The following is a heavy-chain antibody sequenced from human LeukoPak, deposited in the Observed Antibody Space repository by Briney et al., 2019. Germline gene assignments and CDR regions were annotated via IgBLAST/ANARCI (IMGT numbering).Heavy chain of an antibody. J-gene: IGHJ4*02. D-gene: IGHD1-1*01. CDR2: IRSKAYGETA. V-gene: IGHV3-49*03. Sequence: GGSLRLSCTASGFTFGNYAMSWIRQAPGKGLEWVGFIRSKAYGETADYAASVKGRFTISRDDSKAIAYLQMNSLKTEDTAVYHCTRDRGAYNLYDYWGQGTLVTVSP. CDR3: TRDRGAYNLYDY. CDR1: GFTFGNYA.